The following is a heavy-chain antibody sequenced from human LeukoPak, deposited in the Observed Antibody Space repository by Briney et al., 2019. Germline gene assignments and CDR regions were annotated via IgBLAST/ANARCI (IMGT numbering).Heavy chain of an antibody. V-gene: IGHV1-46*01. J-gene: IGHJ4*02. Sequence: ASVKVSCKASGYTFTSYYMHWVRQAPGQGLEWMGIINPSGGSTSYAQKFQGGVTMTRDTSTSTVYMELCSLRSEDTAVYYCAREARGYDGDYWGQGTLVTVSS. CDR2: INPSGGST. CDR3: AREARGYDGDY. D-gene: IGHD5-12*01. CDR1: GYTFTSYY.